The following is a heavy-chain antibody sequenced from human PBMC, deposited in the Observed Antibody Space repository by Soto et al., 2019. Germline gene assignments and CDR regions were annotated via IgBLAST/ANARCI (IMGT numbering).Heavy chain of an antibody. CDR3: ARGITGAGITMIVVVPSQSTYFDY. J-gene: IGHJ4*02. D-gene: IGHD3-22*01. CDR1: GFTFSSYS. V-gene: IGHV3-21*01. Sequence: EVQLVESGGGLVKPGGSLRLSCAASGFTFSSYSMNWVRQAPGKGLEWVSSISSSSSYIYYADSVKGRFTISKDNAKNSMYLQMNSLRAEETAVYYCARGITGAGITMIVVVPSQSTYFDYWGQGTLVTVSS. CDR2: ISSSSSYI.